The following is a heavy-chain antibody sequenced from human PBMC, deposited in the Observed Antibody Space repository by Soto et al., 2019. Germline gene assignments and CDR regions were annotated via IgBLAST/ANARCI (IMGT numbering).Heavy chain of an antibody. V-gene: IGHV4-39*01. CDR2: SYYSGSA. CDR3: ARSYDSSGYYFDY. Sequence: QLQLQESGPGLVKPSETLSLTCTVSGGSISSSNYYWGWIRQPPGKGLEWIGSSYYSGSAYYDPSLKSRVTISVDPSTNRFSLKLSSVPAADTAVYYCARSYDSSGYYFDYWGPGTLVTVSS. J-gene: IGHJ4*02. CDR1: GGSISSSNYY. D-gene: IGHD3-22*01.